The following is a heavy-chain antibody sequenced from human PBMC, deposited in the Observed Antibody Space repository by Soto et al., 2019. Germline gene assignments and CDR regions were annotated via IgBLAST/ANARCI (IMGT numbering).Heavy chain of an antibody. CDR1: GGSISNGDW. CDR3: ARDQGSHPGD. Sequence: QVQLQESGPGLVRPSGTVSLTCAVSGGSISNGDWWSWVRQPPGKGLEWIGEIHHSGSTNYNPSLKSGVTMSVVPSKNLFSLTLNSVTAADTAFYYCARDQGSHPGDWGQGTLVSVSS. J-gene: IGHJ4*02. D-gene: IGHD6-13*01. V-gene: IGHV4-4*02. CDR2: IHHSGST.